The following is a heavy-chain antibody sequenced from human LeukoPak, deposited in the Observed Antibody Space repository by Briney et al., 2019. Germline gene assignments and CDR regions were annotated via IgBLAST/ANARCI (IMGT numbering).Heavy chain of an antibody. Sequence: SETLSLTCTLFGGSINNYYWSWIRQPPGKGLEWIGYVYYHGGTNYNPSLKSRVTISVDTSKNQFSLKLTSVTAADAAVYYCARRVGTRDWYFDLWGRGTLVTVSS. V-gene: IGHV4-59*08. J-gene: IGHJ2*01. CDR3: ARRVGTRDWYFDL. D-gene: IGHD1-14*01. CDR2: VYYHGGT. CDR1: GGSINNYY.